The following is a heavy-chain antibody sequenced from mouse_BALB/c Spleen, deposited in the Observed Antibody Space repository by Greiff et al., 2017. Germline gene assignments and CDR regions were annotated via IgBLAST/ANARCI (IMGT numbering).Heavy chain of an antibody. D-gene: IGHD2-3*01. CDR2: ISYSGST. J-gene: IGHJ3*01. V-gene: IGHV3-2*02. Sequence: VQLKESGPGLVKPSQSLSLTCTVTGYSITSDYAWNWIRQFPGNKLEWMGYISYSGSTSYNPSLKSRISITRDTSKNQFFLQLNSVTTEDTATYYCARNDGYYRAWFAYWGQGTLVTVSA. CDR1: GYSITSDYA. CDR3: ARNDGYYRAWFAY.